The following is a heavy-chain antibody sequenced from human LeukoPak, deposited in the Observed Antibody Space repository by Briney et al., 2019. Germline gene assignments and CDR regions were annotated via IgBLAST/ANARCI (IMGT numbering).Heavy chain of an antibody. CDR3: ARVQTYDSSGWPTSSSFDY. CDR1: GYTFTSYY. CDR2: INPSGGST. V-gene: IGHV1-46*01. D-gene: IGHD3-22*01. J-gene: IGHJ4*02. Sequence: GASVKVSCKASGYTFTSYYMHWVRQAPGQGLEWMGIINPSGGSTSYAQKFQGRVTMTRDTSTSTVYMELSSLRSEDTAVYYCARVQTYDSSGWPTSSSFDYWGQGTLVTVSS.